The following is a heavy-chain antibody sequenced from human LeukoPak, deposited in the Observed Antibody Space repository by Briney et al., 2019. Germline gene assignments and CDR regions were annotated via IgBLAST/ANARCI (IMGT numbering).Heavy chain of an antibody. CDR2: IDTDGSTT. Sequence: GESLRLSCAASGFTFSSYWMYWVRQAPGKGLVWVSRIDTDGSTTEYADSVKGRFTISRDNAKNSLYLQMNSLRAEDTAVYYCARDPSVAGNGRWFDPWGQGTLVTVSS. D-gene: IGHD6-19*01. J-gene: IGHJ5*02. CDR3: ARDPSVAGNGRWFDP. V-gene: IGHV3-74*03. CDR1: GFTFSSYW.